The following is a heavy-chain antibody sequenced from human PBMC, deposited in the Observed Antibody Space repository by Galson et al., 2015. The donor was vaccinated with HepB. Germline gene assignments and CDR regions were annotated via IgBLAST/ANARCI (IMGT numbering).Heavy chain of an antibody. V-gene: IGHV1-18*01. CDR2: ISAYNGNT. CDR3: ARGALVAVVGGTLNNWFDP. J-gene: IGHJ5*02. CDR1: GYTFTSYG. Sequence: SVKVSCKASGYTFTSYGISWVRQAPGQGLEWMGWISAYNGNTNYAQKLQGRVTMTTDTFTSTAYMELRSLRPDDTAVYYCARGALVAVVGGTLNNWFDPWGQGTLVTVSS. D-gene: IGHD2-15*01.